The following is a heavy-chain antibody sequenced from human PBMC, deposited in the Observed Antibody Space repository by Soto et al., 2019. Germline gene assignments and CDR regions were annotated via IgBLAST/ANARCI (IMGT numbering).Heavy chain of an antibody. D-gene: IGHD2-15*01. CDR3: AKAAASCSGGTCYSMYYYGMDL. Sequence: GGSLRLSCAGSGFIFINYAMTWVRQAPGKGLEWVSSITGGGVSAYYADSVKGRFTISRDNSKNTLYLQLSSLRAEDTAVYYCAKAAASCSGGTCYSMYYYGMDLWGQGTTVTVSS. CDR1: GFIFINYA. J-gene: IGHJ6*02. V-gene: IGHV3-23*01. CDR2: ITGGGVSA.